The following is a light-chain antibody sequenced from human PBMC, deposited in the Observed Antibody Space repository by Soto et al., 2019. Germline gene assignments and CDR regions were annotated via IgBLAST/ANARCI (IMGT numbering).Light chain of an antibody. CDR2: GAS. CDR3: QQYGSSPWT. J-gene: IGKJ1*01. Sequence: EIVMTQSPATLSVYPGERATLSCRASQSISSHLAWYQQKPGQAPRLFIFGASTRATGIPARFRGSGSGTDFTLTINRLEPEDFAVYYCQQYGSSPWTFGQGTKVDIK. CDR1: QSISSH. V-gene: IGKV3-15*01.